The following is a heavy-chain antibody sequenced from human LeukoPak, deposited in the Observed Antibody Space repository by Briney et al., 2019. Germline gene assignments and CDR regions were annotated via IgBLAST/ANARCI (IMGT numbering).Heavy chain of an antibody. V-gene: IGHV3-48*03. Sequence: PGGSLRLSCAASGFTFSNYEMNWVRQAPGKGLDWVAYISRGGRTVDYADSVKGRFTISRDSATNALYLQMNSLRAEDTAVYYCATPRGSGSYLAFDYWGQGTLVTVSS. D-gene: IGHD1-26*01. J-gene: IGHJ4*02. CDR2: ISRGGRTV. CDR3: ATPRGSGSYLAFDY. CDR1: GFTFSNYE.